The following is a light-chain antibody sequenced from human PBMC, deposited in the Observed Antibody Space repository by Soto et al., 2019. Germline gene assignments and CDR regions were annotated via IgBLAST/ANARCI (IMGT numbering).Light chain of an antibody. Sequence: EIVLTQSPGTLSLSPGERATLSCRASQSVSSKYLAWYQQKPGQAPRLLIYGASSRATGIPDRFTGSGSGTDFTLTISSLQPDDFATYYCQHYNSYSEAFGQGTKVELK. CDR1: QSVSSKY. J-gene: IGKJ1*01. CDR3: QHYNSYSEA. V-gene: IGKV3-20*01. CDR2: GAS.